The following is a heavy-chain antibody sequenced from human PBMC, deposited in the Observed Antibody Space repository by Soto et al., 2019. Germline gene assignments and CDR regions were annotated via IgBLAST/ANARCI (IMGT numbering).Heavy chain of an antibody. V-gene: IGHV4-30-4*01. Sequence: QVQLQESGPGLVKPSQTLSLTCTVSGGSISSGDYYWSWIRQPPGKGLEWIGYIYYSGSTYYNPSLSRRVTVSVDTSKNQFSLKLSSMTAADTAVYYCAPRTYVEGLRGWYFDLWGRGTLVTVSS. CDR3: APRTYVEGLRGWYFDL. CDR2: IYYSGST. D-gene: IGHD4-17*01. CDR1: GGSISSGDYY. J-gene: IGHJ2*01.